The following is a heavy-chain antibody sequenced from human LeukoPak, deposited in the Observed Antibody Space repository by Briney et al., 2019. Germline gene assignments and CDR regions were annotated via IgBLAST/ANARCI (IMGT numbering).Heavy chain of an antibody. CDR3: AKDLYHYYYGMDV. Sequence: PGGSLRLSCAASGFTFDDYAMHWVRQAPGKGLEWVSGISWNSGSIGYADSVKGRFTISRDNAKNSLYLQMNSLRAEDTALYYCAKDLYHYYYGMDVWGQGTTVTVSS. J-gene: IGHJ6*02. CDR2: ISWNSGSI. CDR1: GFTFDDYA. V-gene: IGHV3-9*01. D-gene: IGHD3-16*02.